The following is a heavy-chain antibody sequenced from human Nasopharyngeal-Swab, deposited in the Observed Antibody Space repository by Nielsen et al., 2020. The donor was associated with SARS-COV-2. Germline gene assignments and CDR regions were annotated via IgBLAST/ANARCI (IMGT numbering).Heavy chain of an antibody. V-gene: IGHV3-7*01. CDR2: IKHDGSAK. J-gene: IGHJ6*02. CDR1: GFTFSDYW. CDR3: ARHYDFWSGYYNSHFYGMDV. Sequence: GESLKISCGGSGFTFSDYWMTWVRQAPGKGLEWVANIKHDGSAKYYADSVKGRSTISRDNAKSSLHLQMNSLRAEDTAVYYCARHYDFWSGYYNSHFYGMDVWGQGTTVTVSS. D-gene: IGHD3-3*01.